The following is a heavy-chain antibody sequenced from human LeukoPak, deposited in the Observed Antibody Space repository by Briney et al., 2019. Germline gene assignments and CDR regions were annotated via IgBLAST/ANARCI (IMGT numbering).Heavy chain of an antibody. CDR2: IIPIFGTA. Sequence: SVKVSCKASGGTFSSYAISWVRQAPGQGLEWMGGIIPIFGTANYAQKFQGRVTITTDESTSTAYMELSSLRSEDTAVYYCARGLDYYDSSGYGNDAFDIWGQGTMCTVSS. CDR1: GGTFSSYA. D-gene: IGHD3-22*01. CDR3: ARGLDYYDSSGYGNDAFDI. J-gene: IGHJ3*02. V-gene: IGHV1-69*05.